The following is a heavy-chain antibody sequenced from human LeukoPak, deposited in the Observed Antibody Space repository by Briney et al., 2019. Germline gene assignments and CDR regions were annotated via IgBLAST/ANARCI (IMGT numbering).Heavy chain of an antibody. V-gene: IGHV3-21*01. CDR3: ARVAQIFGVVPDY. CDR2: ISSSSSYI. D-gene: IGHD3-3*01. J-gene: IGHJ4*02. Sequence: GGSLRLSCAASGFTFSSYSMNWVRQAPGKGLEWVSSISSSSSYIYYADSVKGRFTISRDNAKNSLYLQMNSLRAEDTAAYYCARVAQIFGVVPDYWGQGTLVTVSS. CDR1: GFTFSSYS.